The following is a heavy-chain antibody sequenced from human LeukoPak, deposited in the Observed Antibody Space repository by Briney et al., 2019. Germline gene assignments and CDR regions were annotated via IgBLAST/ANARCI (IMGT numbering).Heavy chain of an antibody. CDR3: AVGSGSYYYYGMDV. V-gene: IGHV1-2*02. J-gene: IGHJ6*02. CDR2: INPNSGGT. D-gene: IGHD3-10*01. CDR1: GYTFTGYY. Sequence: ASVKVSCKASGYTFTGYYMYWVRQAPGQGREWMGWINPNSGGTDYAQKFQGKDTMTRDTSISTAYIELSRLRSDDTAVYYCAVGSGSYYYYGMDVWGQGTTVTVSS.